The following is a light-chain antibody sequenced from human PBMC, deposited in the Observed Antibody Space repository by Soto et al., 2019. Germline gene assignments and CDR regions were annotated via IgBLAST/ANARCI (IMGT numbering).Light chain of an antibody. V-gene: IGKV1-12*01. J-gene: IGKJ4*01. CDR2: AAS. CDR3: QQAISFPLT. Sequence: DIQMTQFPSSVSASAGDRVTISCRASQDISSWLALYQHKPGEAPELLIFAASRLRSGVPSRFTGSGSGTEFTLTISSLQPEDSATYFCQQAISFPLTFGGGTRVEIK. CDR1: QDISSW.